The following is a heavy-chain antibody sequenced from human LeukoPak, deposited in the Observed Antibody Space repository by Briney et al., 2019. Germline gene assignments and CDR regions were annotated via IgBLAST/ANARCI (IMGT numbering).Heavy chain of an antibody. D-gene: IGHD2-2*01. J-gene: IGHJ6*02. CDR3: ARDLIVVVPAAPFYYYGMDV. V-gene: IGHV4-4*07. Sequence: PSETLSLTCTVSGGSISSYYWSWIRQPAGKGLEWIGRIYTSGSTNYNPSLKSRVTMSVDTSKNQISLKLSSVTAADTAVYYCARDLIVVVPAAPFYYYGMDVWGQGTTVTVSS. CDR1: GGSISSYY. CDR2: IYTSGST.